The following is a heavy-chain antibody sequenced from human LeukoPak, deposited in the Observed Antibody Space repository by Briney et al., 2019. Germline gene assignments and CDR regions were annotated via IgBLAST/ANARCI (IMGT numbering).Heavy chain of an antibody. D-gene: IGHD3-22*01. V-gene: IGHV3-66*01. CDR3: ARDIGPAHYDSSGPFDY. J-gene: IGHJ4*02. CDR1: GFTVITNY. CDR2: IYSDGTT. Sequence: PGGSLRLSCAASGFTVITNYMSWVRQAPGKGLEWVSVIYSDGTTHYADSVKGRFTISRDNSKNTLYLQMSSLRAEDTAVYYCARDIGPAHYDSSGPFDYWGQGTLVTVSS.